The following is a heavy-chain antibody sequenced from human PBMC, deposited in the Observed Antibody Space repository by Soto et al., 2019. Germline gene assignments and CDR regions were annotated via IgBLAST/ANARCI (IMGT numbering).Heavy chain of an antibody. CDR3: ASPGRYCSSTSCSPVP. CDR2: IYPGDSDT. Sequence: GESLKISCKGSGYSFTSYWIGWVRQMPGKGLEWMGIIYPGDSDTRYSPSFQGQVTISADKSISTAYLQWSSLKASDTAMYYCASPGRYCSSTSCSPVPWGQGTLVTAPQ. J-gene: IGHJ5*02. V-gene: IGHV5-51*01. D-gene: IGHD2-2*01. CDR1: GYSFTSYW.